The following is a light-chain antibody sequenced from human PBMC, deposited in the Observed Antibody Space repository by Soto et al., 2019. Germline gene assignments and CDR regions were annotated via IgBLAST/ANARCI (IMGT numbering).Light chain of an antibody. Sequence: QSALTQPPSASGSPGQSVTISCTGTSSDVGAYKYVSWYQQYPGKAPKLMIYEVSKRPSGVPDRFSGSKSGNTASLTVSGLQAEEEADYYCTSYGGSNIWVFGGGTKLTVL. CDR1: SSDVGAYKY. V-gene: IGLV2-8*01. CDR3: TSYGGSNIWV. CDR2: EVS. J-gene: IGLJ3*02.